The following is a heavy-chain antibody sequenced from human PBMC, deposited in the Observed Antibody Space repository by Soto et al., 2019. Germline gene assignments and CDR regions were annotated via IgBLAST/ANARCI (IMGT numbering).Heavy chain of an antibody. CDR2: ITPIYPTT. D-gene: IGHD5-18*01. CDR1: GGTFYTYT. CDR3: ARIPRYSFPTSDDLDS. J-gene: IGHJ4*02. V-gene: IGHV1-69*13. Sequence: RASVKVSCKASGGTFYTYTFSWVRQAPGQGLEWMGSITPIYPTTNYAEKFQGRLTVTADGPTNTAYMELNSLTSEDTAVYYCARIPRYSFPTSDDLDSWGQVTLVTVSS.